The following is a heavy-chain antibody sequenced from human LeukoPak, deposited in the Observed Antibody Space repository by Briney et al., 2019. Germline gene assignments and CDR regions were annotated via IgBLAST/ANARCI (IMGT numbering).Heavy chain of an antibody. D-gene: IGHD3-22*01. CDR1: GGSFSGYY. CDR3: ARGRSLRSGYYYGLDY. CDR2: INHSGST. V-gene: IGHV4-34*01. Sequence: PETLSLTCAVYGGSFSGYYWSWIRQPPGKGLEWIGEINHSGSTNYNPSLKSRVTISVDTSKNQFSLKLSSVTAADTAVYYCARGRSLRSGYYYGLDYWGQGTLVTVSS. J-gene: IGHJ4*02.